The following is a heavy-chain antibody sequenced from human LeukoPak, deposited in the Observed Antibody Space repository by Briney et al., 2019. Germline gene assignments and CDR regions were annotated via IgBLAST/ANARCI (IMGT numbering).Heavy chain of an antibody. V-gene: IGHV3-33*01. J-gene: IGHJ4*02. D-gene: IGHD1-7*01. CDR3: ARLRRELWGLSFDD. Sequence: GGSLRLSCAASGFTFSSYDMHWVRQAPGRGLEWVALIWSDGSNKYYADSVKGRFTISRDSSENTLYLQMNSLRAEDTAVYYCARLRRELWGLSFDDWGQGTRVTGSS. CDR2: IWSDGSNK. CDR1: GFTFSSYD.